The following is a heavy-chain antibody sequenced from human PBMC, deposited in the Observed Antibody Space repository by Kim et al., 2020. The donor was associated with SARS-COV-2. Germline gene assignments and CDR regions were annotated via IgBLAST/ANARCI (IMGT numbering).Heavy chain of an antibody. CDR3: ASPSRSIVGAMGGAYYYYGMDV. CDR1: GFTFSSYA. Sequence: GGSLRLSCAASGFTFSSYAMSWVRQVPGKGLEWVSAISGSGGSTSYADSVKGRFTISRDNSKNTLYLQMNSLRAEDTAVYYCASPSRSIVGAMGGAYYYYGMDVWGQGTTVTVSS. V-gene: IGHV3-23*01. J-gene: IGHJ6*02. CDR2: ISGSGGST. D-gene: IGHD1-26*01.